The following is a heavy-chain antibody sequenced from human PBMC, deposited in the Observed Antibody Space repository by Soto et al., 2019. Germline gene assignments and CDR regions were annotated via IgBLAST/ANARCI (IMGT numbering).Heavy chain of an antibody. D-gene: IGHD3-3*01. Sequence: GVSLRLSCAASGFTFSSYGMHWVRQAPGKGLEWVAVIWYEGSNKYYAESVKGRFTISRDNSKNMLYLQINSLRAEDTAVYYCARDPTSITIFGDYYYYYMDVWGKGT. J-gene: IGHJ6*03. CDR3: ARDPTSITIFGDYYYYYMDV. CDR1: GFTFSSYG. CDR2: IWYEGSNK. V-gene: IGHV3-33*01.